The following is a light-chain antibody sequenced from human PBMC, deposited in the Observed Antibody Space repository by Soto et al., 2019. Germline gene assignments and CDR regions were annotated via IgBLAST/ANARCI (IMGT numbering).Light chain of an antibody. V-gene: IGLV2-14*01. CDR1: SSDVGGYNY. CDR2: DVN. Sequence: QSVLTQPASVSGSPGQSITISCTGTSSDVGGYNYVSWYQQHPGKAPKLMIYDVNNRPSGVSNRFSGSKSGNTASLTISGLQAEDEADYYCSSHTSRSTHVVFGGGTQLTVL. CDR3: SSHTSRSTHVV. J-gene: IGLJ2*01.